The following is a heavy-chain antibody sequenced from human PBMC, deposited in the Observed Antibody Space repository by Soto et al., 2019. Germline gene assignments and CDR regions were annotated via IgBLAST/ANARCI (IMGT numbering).Heavy chain of an antibody. CDR2: ISRDGGTK. J-gene: IGHJ4*02. D-gene: IGHD2-8*02. Sequence: QVQLVESGGGVVQPGRSLRLSCAVSGFTVSTYGMHWVRQAPGKGLEWVAVISRDGGTKYYADSVKGRFTISRDNSRKTLFLEMNSLRGDDMAVYYCTGEVASGDWGQGTLVTVSS. V-gene: IGHV3-30*03. CDR1: GFTVSTYG. CDR3: TGEVASGD.